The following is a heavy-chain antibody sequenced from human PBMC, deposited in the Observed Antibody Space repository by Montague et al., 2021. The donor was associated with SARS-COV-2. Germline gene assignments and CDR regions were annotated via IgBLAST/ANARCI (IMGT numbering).Heavy chain of an antibody. V-gene: IGHV6-1*01. CDR3: ARERWAVGVSFDY. CDR2: TYYRSRWSN. D-gene: IGHD1-26*01. CDR1: GDSVSSNSAT. Sequence: CAISGDSVSSNSATWHWIRQSPSIGLEWPGRTYYRSRWSNDYAVSVRSRIIINPDTSTNQFSPQLSSVTPEDTAVYFCARERWAVGVSFDYWGQGTLVTVSS. J-gene: IGHJ4*02.